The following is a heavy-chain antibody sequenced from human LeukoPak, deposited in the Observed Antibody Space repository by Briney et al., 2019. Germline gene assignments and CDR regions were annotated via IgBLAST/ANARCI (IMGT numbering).Heavy chain of an antibody. Sequence: ASVKVSCKASGYTFTIYGISWVPQAPGQGLEWMGWISAYNGNTNYAQKLQGRVTMTTDTSTSTAYMELRSLRSDDTAVYYCARDSLWFGELHHDYWGQGTLVTVSS. J-gene: IGHJ4*02. V-gene: IGHV1-18*04. CDR1: GYTFTIYG. D-gene: IGHD3-10*01. CDR3: ARDSLWFGELHHDY. CDR2: ISAYNGNT.